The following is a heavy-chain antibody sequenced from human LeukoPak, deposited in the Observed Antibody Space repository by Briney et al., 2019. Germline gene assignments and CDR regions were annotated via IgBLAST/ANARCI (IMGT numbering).Heavy chain of an antibody. J-gene: IGHJ4*02. CDR3: ARIAADANYFDC. CDR1: GGSIDTNY. V-gene: IGHV4-4*07. D-gene: IGHD6-13*01. CDR2: IYTSGSS. Sequence: SETLSLTCTVSGGSIDTNYWTWIRQPAGKGLEWIGRIYTSGSSDYNPSLKSRVTMSLDTTKIQFSLKMSSVTAAVTAVYYCARIAADANYFDCWGQGTLVTVSS.